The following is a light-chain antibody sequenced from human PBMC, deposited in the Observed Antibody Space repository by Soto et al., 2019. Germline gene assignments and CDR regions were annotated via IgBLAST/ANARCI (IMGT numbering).Light chain of an antibody. Sequence: SYELTQSLSVSVALGQTARITCGGDKIGSKNVNWYQQRPGQAPVRVIYRDRNRPSGIPERFSGSNSGNTATLTISRAQAGDEADYYCHVWDTSTHVFGTGTKVTV. J-gene: IGLJ1*01. CDR3: HVWDTSTHV. CDR2: RDR. CDR1: KIGSKN. V-gene: IGLV3-9*01.